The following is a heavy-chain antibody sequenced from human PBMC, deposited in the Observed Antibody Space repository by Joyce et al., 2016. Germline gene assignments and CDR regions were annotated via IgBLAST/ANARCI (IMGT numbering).Heavy chain of an antibody. J-gene: IGHJ3*01. D-gene: IGHD2-21*02. CDR2: IYPGGSDV. CDR3: ARIGATASDALDV. V-gene: IGHV5-51*01. Sequence: EVQLVRSGAEVKKRGKSLKIPCKASGYALCSYWFAWGRQMPGKGLEWMGTIYPGGSDVSYSPPFNGRVTISADKSVTTAYLQWTSLKASYSARYFCARIGATASDALDVWGQGTVVTVSS. CDR1: GYALCSYW.